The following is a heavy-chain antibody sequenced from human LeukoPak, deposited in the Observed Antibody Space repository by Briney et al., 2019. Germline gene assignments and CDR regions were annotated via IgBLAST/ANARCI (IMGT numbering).Heavy chain of an antibody. CDR1: GYTFTGYY. V-gene: IGHV1-2*02. J-gene: IGHJ6*02. Sequence: ASVKVSCKAPGYTFTGYYMHWVRQAPGQGLEWMGWINPNSGGTNYAQKFQGRVTMTRDTSISTAYMELSRLRSDDTAVYYCARDRAVASYYYYGMDVWGQGATVTVSS. CDR3: ARDRAVASYYYYGMDV. CDR2: INPNSGGT. D-gene: IGHD6-19*01.